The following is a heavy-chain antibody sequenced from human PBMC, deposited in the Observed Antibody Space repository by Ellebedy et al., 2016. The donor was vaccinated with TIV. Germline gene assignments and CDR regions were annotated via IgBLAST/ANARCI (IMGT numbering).Heavy chain of an antibody. CDR3: ARRQLYMSDY. V-gene: IGHV1-8*01. D-gene: IGHD1-1*01. J-gene: IGHJ4*02. CDR2: MNPNSGNT. Sequence: AASVKVSCKASGYIFTNYDINWVRQATGQGLEWMGWMNPNSGNTGYAQKFRGRVTMTRNTSISTAYMELTSLRSEDTAVYFCARRQLYMSDYWGQGTLVTVSS. CDR1: GYIFTNYD.